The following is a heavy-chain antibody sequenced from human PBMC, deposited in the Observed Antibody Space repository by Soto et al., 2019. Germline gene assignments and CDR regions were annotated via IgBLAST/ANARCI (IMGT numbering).Heavy chain of an antibody. CDR1: GFTFSSYG. V-gene: IGHV3-30*18. Sequence: QVQLVESGGGVVQPERSLRLSCAASGFTFSSYGMHWVRQAPGKGLEWVAVISYDGSNKYYADSVKGRFTISRDNSKNTQYLQMNSLRAEDTAVYYCAKDARYCSSTSCYWPYYFDYWGQGTLVTVSS. J-gene: IGHJ4*02. CDR2: ISYDGSNK. CDR3: AKDARYCSSTSCYWPYYFDY. D-gene: IGHD2-2*01.